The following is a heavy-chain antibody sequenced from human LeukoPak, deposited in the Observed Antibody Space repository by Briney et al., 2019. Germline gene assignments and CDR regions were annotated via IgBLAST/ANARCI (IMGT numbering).Heavy chain of an antibody. CDR2: IYSGGYT. J-gene: IGHJ4*02. Sequence: GGALRLSCKVSGFTVSSNYMSWVRQAPGKGLEWVSIIYSGGYTHYADSVKGRFAISRDSPKNTLYLQMNTLRAEDTAVYYCARGIDYWGQGTLVTVSS. CDR1: GFTVSSNY. V-gene: IGHV3-66*02. CDR3: ARGIDY.